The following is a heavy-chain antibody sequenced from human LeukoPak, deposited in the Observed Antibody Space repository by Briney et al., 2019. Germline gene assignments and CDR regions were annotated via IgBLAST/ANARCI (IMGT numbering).Heavy chain of an antibody. Sequence: PSETLSLTCAVSGYSISSGYYWGCIRQPPGKGLEWIGSIYHSGSTYYNPSLKSRVTISVDTSKNQFSLKLSSVTAADTAVYYCAGGRRYGSGSNPGNYYYYYMDVWGKGTTVTVSS. CDR1: GYSISSGYY. D-gene: IGHD3-10*01. V-gene: IGHV4-38-2*01. CDR2: IYHSGST. CDR3: AGGRRYGSGSNPGNYYYYYMDV. J-gene: IGHJ6*03.